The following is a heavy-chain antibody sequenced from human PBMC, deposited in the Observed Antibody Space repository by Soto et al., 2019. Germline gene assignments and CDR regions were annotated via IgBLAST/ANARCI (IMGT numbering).Heavy chain of an antibody. CDR3: ASNNWNDGYYYGMDV. CDR2: IIPIPGIA. D-gene: IGHD1-1*01. V-gene: IGHV1-69*02. CDR1: GGTFTTYT. J-gene: IGHJ6*04. Sequence: QVQLVQSGAEVKKPGSSVKVSCKASGGTFTTYTISWVRQARGQGLAWMGRIIPIPGIANYAQKFQGRVTITADKSTSTGYMELSSLRSEDTAVYYCASNNWNDGYYYGMDVWGEGTTVTVSS.